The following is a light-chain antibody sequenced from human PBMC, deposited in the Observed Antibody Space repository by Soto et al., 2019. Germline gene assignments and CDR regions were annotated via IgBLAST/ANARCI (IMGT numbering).Light chain of an antibody. CDR1: QSVLNSSNNKNY. J-gene: IGKJ1*01. V-gene: IGKV4-1*01. CDR3: QPYYSTPRT. Sequence: DIVMTQSPDSLAVSLGERATINCKSSQSVLNSSNNKNYLAWYQQKPGQPPKLLIYRASTRESGVPDRLSGSGSGTAFTLTISSLQAEDVAVYYCQPYYSTPRTFGQGTKVEIK. CDR2: RAS.